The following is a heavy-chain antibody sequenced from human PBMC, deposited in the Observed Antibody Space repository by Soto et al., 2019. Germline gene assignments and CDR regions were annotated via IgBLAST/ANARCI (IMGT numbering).Heavy chain of an antibody. D-gene: IGHD2-15*01. J-gene: IGHJ4*02. CDR1: GFTFSSYD. Sequence: GGSLRLSCAASGFTFSSYDMHWVRQATGKGLEWVSAIGTAGDTYYPGSVKGRFTISRENAKNSLYLQMNSLRAGDTAVYYCAREYCSGGSRYYYFDYCGQGPLVTVSS. V-gene: IGHV3-13*01. CDR2: IGTAGDT. CDR3: AREYCSGGSRYYYFDY.